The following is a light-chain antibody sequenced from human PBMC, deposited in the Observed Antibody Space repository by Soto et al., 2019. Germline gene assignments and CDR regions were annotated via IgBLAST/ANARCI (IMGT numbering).Light chain of an antibody. Sequence: QSALTQPASVSGSPGQSITISCTGTSSDVGSYSLLSWYQHHPGKAPKLIIYEDIKGPSGVSNRFSGSKSGNTASLRISGRQAEDEADYYCYTYAGGSTYLFGTGTKLTVL. CDR3: YTYAGGSTYL. V-gene: IGLV2-23*01. J-gene: IGLJ1*01. CDR1: SSDVGSYSL. CDR2: EDI.